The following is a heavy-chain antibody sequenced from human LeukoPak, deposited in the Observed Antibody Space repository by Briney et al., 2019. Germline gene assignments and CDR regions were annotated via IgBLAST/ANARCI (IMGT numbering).Heavy chain of an antibody. J-gene: IGHJ4*02. D-gene: IGHD2-15*01. CDR2: MNQDGSEK. Sequence: GGSLRLSCAASGFTFSNYWMSWVRQAPGKGLEWVANMNQDGSEKYYVDSVKGRFTISRDNAKNSLYLQMSGLRAEDTAVYYCGYCSGGSCFDYWGQGTLVTVSS. CDR3: GYCSGGSCFDY. CDR1: GFTFSNYW. V-gene: IGHV3-7*03.